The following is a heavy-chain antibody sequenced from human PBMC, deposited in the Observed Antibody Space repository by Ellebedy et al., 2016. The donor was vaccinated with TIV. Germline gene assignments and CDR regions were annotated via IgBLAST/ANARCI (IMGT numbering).Heavy chain of an antibody. V-gene: IGHV4-4*07. CDR2: IFISGDT. Sequence: SETLSLTXNVSGDSMNNYYWSWLRQPAGKGPEWIGRIFISGDTIYSPSLKSRATLSIDTSKNQFSLKLTSATAADTAVYYCATFLNMGLEFWGRGTLVTVSA. CDR3: ATFLNMGLEF. J-gene: IGHJ1*01. D-gene: IGHD2/OR15-2a*01. CDR1: GDSMNNYY.